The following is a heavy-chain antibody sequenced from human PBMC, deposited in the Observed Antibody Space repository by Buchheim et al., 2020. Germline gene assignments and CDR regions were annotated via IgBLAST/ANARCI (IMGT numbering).Heavy chain of an antibody. CDR3: ARGVGGGQYYDFWSGYNWFDP. V-gene: IGHV1-46*01. D-gene: IGHD3-3*01. CDR1: GYTFTSYY. Sequence: QVQLVQSGAEVKKPGASVKVSCKASGYTFTSYYMHWVRQAPGQGLEWMGIINPSGGSTSYAQKFQGRVTMTRDTSTSTVYMELSSLRSEDTAVYYCARGVGGGQYYDFWSGYNWFDPWGQGTL. J-gene: IGHJ5*02. CDR2: INPSGGST.